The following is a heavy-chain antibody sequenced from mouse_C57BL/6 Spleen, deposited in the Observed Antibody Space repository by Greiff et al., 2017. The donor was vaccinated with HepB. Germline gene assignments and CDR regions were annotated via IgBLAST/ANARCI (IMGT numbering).Heavy chain of an antibody. CDR3: ARDYYGSSPPYAMDY. D-gene: IGHD1-1*01. CDR1: GFTFSDYG. J-gene: IGHJ4*01. V-gene: IGHV5-17*01. CDR2: ISSGSSTI. Sequence: EVQLVESGGGLVKPGGSLKLSCAASGFTFSDYGMHWVRQAPEKGLEWVAYISSGSSTIYYADTVKGRFTISRDNAKNTLFLQMTSLRSEDTAMYYCARDYYGSSPPYAMDYWGQGTSVTVSS.